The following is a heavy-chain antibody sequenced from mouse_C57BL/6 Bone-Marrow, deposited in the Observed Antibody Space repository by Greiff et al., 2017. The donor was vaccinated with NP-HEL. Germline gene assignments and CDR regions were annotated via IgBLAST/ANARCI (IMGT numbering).Heavy chain of an antibody. CDR3: ARYGNYVGFAY. J-gene: IGHJ3*01. CDR1: GYTFTSYW. Sequence: QVQLQQPGAELVMPGASVKLSCKASGYTFTSYWMHWVKQRPGPGLEWIGKIDPSDSYTNYIQKFKGKSTLTVDQSSSTTYMQLSSLKSDDSSVYYCARYGNYVGFAYWGQGTLVTVSA. D-gene: IGHD2-1*01. CDR2: IDPSDSYT. V-gene: IGHV1-69*01.